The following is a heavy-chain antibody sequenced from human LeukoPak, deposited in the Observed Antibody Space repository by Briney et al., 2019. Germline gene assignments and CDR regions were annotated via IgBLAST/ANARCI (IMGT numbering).Heavy chain of an antibody. V-gene: IGHV3-21*01. D-gene: IGHD3-10*01. Sequence: GGSLRLSCAASGFTFSSHSMNWVRQAPGKGLEWVSSISSGSTYIYYADSVKGRFTISRDNAKNSLYLQMNSLRAEDTAVYYCARALGELFTDYWGQGTLVTVSS. CDR1: GFTFSSHS. CDR3: ARALGELFTDY. J-gene: IGHJ4*02. CDR2: ISSGSTYI.